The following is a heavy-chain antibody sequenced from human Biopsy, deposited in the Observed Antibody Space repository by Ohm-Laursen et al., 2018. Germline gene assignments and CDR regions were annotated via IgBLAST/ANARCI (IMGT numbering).Heavy chain of an antibody. CDR2: IFFTGRT. V-gene: IGHV4-59*12. Sequence: GTLSLTCTVFGGPIDSYYWRWIRRPPGRALEWIGYIFFTGRTSYNPSLKSRVTMSVNTSKKQFSLRLSSVTAADTAVYYCASAGYNPDWNFDHWGRGTRVTVSS. J-gene: IGHJ2*01. CDR3: ASAGYNPDWNFDH. D-gene: IGHD5-24*01. CDR1: GGPIDSYY.